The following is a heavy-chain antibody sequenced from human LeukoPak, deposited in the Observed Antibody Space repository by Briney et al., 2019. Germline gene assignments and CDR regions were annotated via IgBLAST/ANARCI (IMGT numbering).Heavy chain of an antibody. J-gene: IGHJ6*02. Sequence: GASVKLSCKASGNTFTSYDINWVRQATGQGLEWMGWMNPNSGITGYAQKFQGRVTMTRNTSINTAYMELSSLRSEDTAVYYCARPRQLWAYGMDVWGQGTTVTVSS. D-gene: IGHD5-18*01. V-gene: IGHV1-8*01. CDR3: ARPRQLWAYGMDV. CDR1: GNTFTSYD. CDR2: MNPNSGIT.